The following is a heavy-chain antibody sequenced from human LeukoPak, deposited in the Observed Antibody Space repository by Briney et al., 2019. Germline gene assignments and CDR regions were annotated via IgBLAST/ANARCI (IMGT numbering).Heavy chain of an antibody. Sequence: SGTLCLTCTVSGASINSGYWSSIRQPAGEGLEWSGRIYTSGNTDYNPSLKSRVTMSGDTSKNQLSLKLSSVTAADTAVYYCAKYSGWYYFDYWGQGTVVSVSS. CDR3: AKYSGWYYFDY. D-gene: IGHD6-19*01. CDR2: IYTSGNT. CDR1: GASINSGY. V-gene: IGHV4-4*07. J-gene: IGHJ4*02.